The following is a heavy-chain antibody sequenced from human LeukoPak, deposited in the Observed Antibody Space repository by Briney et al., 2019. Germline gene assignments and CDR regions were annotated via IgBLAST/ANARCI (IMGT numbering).Heavy chain of an antibody. V-gene: IGHV3-7*01. D-gene: IGHD3-16*01. J-gene: IGHJ6*02. CDR2: IKQDGSEK. CDR3: ARCEPMGYYYGMDV. CDR1: GFPFSRYW. Sequence: GGSLRLSCAASGFPFSRYWMTWVRQAPGKGLEWVANIKQDGSEKYYVDSVKGRFTISGDNAKNSLYLQMNSLRAEDTAVYYCARCEPMGYYYGMDVWAKGPRPPSP.